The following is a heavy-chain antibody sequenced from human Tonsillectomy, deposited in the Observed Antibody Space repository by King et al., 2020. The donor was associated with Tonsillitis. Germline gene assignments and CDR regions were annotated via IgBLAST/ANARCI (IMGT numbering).Heavy chain of an antibody. J-gene: IGHJ4*02. CDR2: ISYDGTNK. Sequence: VQLVESGGGVVQPGRSLRLSCAASGFTFSSYGMHWVRQAPGMGLEWVAVISYDGTNKYYADSVKGRFTISRDNSKNTVFLRMNSLRAEDTAVYYCARGDDSSGYYWSFDYWGQGTLVTVSS. CDR3: ARGDDSSGYYWSFDY. CDR1: GFTFSSYG. V-gene: IGHV3-33*05. D-gene: IGHD3-22*01.